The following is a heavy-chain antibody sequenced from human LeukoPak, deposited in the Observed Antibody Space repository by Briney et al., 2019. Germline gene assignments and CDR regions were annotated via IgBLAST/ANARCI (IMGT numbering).Heavy chain of an antibody. V-gene: IGHV3-66*01. D-gene: IGHD2/OR15-2a*01. CDR1: GFTVSSNY. CDR2: IHSGGST. Sequence: PGGSLRLSCAASGFTVSSNYMSWVRQAPGKGLEWVSVIHSGGSTYYADSVKGRFTISRDNSKNTLYLQMSSLRAEDTAVYYCARDFPTKAFDYWGQGTLVTVSS. CDR3: ARDFPTKAFDY. J-gene: IGHJ4*02.